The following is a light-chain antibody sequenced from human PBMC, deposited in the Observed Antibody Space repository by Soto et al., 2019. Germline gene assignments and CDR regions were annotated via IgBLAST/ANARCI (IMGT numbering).Light chain of an antibody. CDR1: QDISNY. J-gene: IGKJ4*01. CDR3: QQDDNLPFT. V-gene: IGKV1-33*01. Sequence: DIQMTQSPSSLSASVGDRVTITCQASQDISNYLNWYQQKPGKAPKLLIYDASNLETGIPSRFSGSGSGTDFTFTISSLQTEDIATYYCQQDDNLPFTFGGGTKVEIK. CDR2: DAS.